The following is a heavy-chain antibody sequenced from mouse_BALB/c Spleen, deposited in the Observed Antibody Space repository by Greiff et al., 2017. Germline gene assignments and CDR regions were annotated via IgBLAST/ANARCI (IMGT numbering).Heavy chain of an antibody. V-gene: IGHV5-15*02. CDR3: ARGYGNYVGYFDY. Sequence: EVQRVESGGGLVQPGGSRKLSCAASGFTFSDYGMAWVRQAPGKGPEWVAFISNLAYSIYYADTVTGRFTISRENAKNTLYLEMSCLRSEDTAMYYCARGYGNYVGYFDYWGQGTTLTVSS. CDR2: ISNLAYSI. CDR1: GFTFSDYG. J-gene: IGHJ2*01. D-gene: IGHD2-1*01.